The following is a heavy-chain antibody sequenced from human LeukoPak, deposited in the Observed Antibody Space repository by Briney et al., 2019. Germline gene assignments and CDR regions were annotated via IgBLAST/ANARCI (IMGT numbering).Heavy chain of an antibody. V-gene: IGHV3-23*01. Sequence: GGPLRPSCAASGFTFSSYAMSWVRPAPGKGLEWVSAIICSGGSTYYADSVKGRFTISRDNSKNTLYLQMNSLRAEDTAVYYCAKYGGSKPVDYWGQGTLVSASS. CDR3: AKYGGSKPVDY. J-gene: IGHJ4*02. D-gene: IGHD4-11*01. CDR2: IICSGGST. CDR1: GFTFSSYA.